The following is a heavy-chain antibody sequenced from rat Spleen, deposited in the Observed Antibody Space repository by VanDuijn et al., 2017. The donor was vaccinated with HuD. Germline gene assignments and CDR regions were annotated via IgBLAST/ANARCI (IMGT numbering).Heavy chain of an antibody. CDR3: TRCFDL. J-gene: IGHJ2*01. CDR2: ISIIAGST. Sequence: EVQLVESGGGLMQPGGSVKLSCAASGFTLSNFPMAWVRQAPTKGLEWVATISIIAGSTYYRDSVKGRFTISRDNAKSTLYLQMNSLRSEDTATYYCTRCFDLWGQGVMVTVSS. CDR1: GFTLSNFP. V-gene: IGHV5-46*01.